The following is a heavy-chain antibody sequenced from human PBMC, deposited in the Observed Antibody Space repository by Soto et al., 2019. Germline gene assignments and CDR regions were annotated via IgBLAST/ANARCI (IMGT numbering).Heavy chain of an antibody. V-gene: IGHV3-23*01. Sequence: EVQLLESGGGLARPGGSLRLSCVASGFIFSDYAMTWIRQAPGKGLEWVETISASGGNIEYTDSLKGRFTISRDNFKKTVYLQINGLTADDTAVHYCAKVAGGVGYFDLWGRGTLVTVSS. D-gene: IGHD1-26*01. CDR2: ISASGGNI. CDR1: GFIFSDYA. J-gene: IGHJ2*01. CDR3: AKVAGGVGYFDL.